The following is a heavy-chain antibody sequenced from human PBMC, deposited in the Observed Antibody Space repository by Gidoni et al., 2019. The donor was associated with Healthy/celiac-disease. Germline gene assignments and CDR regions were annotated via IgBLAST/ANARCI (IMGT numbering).Heavy chain of an antibody. Sequence: EVQLVESGGCLVQPGGSLRLSCAASGFNVSSNYMSWVRQAPGKGLEWVSVIYSGGSTYYADSVKGRFTISRDNSKNTLYLQMNSLRAEDTAVYYCASYGTVTTSGLIFDYWGQGTLVTVSS. D-gene: IGHD4-17*01. J-gene: IGHJ4*02. CDR2: IYSGGST. CDR3: ASYGTVTTSGLIFDY. CDR1: GFNVSSNY. V-gene: IGHV3-66*01.